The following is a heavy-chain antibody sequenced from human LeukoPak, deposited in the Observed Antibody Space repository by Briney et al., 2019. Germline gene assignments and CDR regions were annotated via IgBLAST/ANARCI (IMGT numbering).Heavy chain of an antibody. D-gene: IGHD3-3*02. CDR3: ARVGDHFHWYLDL. V-gene: IGHV3-53*01. CDR2: LYSGSST. Sequence: QPGGSLRLSCAASGFTFSTNYMNWVRQAPGKGLEWVSILYSGSSTYYADSVEGRFTISRDSSKNTLFLQMNDLRAEDTAVYYCARVGDHFHWYLDLWGRGTLVTVSS. J-gene: IGHJ2*01. CDR1: GFTFSTNY.